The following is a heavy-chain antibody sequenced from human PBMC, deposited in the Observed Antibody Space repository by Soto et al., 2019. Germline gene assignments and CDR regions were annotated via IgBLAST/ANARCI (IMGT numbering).Heavy chain of an antibody. Sequence: KSSETLSLTCTVSGGSILNGGHYWTWIRQHPGKGLEWIGRIFFSGNTHSNPALKSRLTFSLDTAKKQFSLKLTSVTAADTAIYYWARDNYGGMLDFWRPGTLVPVSS. CDR3: ARDNYGGMLDF. D-gene: IGHD4-17*01. J-gene: IGHJ4*02. CDR2: IFFSGNT. CDR1: GGSILNGGHY. V-gene: IGHV4-31*03.